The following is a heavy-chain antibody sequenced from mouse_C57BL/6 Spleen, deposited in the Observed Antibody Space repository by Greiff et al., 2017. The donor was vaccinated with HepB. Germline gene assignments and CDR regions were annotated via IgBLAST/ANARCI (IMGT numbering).Heavy chain of an antibody. D-gene: IGHD2-5*01. J-gene: IGHJ2*01. V-gene: IGHV5-17*01. CDR3: ARENYSNYFDY. CDR1: GFTFSDYG. CDR2: ISSGSHTN. Sequence: EVQLVESGGGLVKPGGSLKLSCAASGFTFSDYGMHWVANISSGSHTNYYADTVNGRFTISRNNAKNTLFLQMTSLRAENTAMYYCARENYSNYFDYWGQGTTLTVSS.